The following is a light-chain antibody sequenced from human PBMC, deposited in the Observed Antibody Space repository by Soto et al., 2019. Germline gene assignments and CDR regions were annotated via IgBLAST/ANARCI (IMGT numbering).Light chain of an antibody. CDR3: QQSYSTPIT. CDR1: QSISTY. V-gene: IGKV1-39*01. CDR2: TAS. J-gene: IGKJ5*01. Sequence: DIHMTQSPSSLSASLGDAVTITCRPSQSISTYLNWYQQKPGKAPSLLIYTASSLHSGVPSRFSGSGSGTDFTLTISSLQPEDFATYYCQQSYSTPITFGQGTRLEIK.